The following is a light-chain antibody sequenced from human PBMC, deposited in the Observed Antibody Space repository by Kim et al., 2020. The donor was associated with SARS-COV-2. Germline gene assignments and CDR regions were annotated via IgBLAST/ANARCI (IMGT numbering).Light chain of an antibody. V-gene: IGLV4-69*01. CDR2: LNSDGSH. J-gene: IGLJ3*02. CDR1: GAHSTNT. CDR3: QTWGTGIWV. Sequence: SVKPTGALSGAHSTNTISWHQQRPEKGPRYVMELNSDGSHSKGDGIPDRFSGSTSGAERYLTISSLQSVDEADYYCQTWGTGIWVFGGGTKLTVL.